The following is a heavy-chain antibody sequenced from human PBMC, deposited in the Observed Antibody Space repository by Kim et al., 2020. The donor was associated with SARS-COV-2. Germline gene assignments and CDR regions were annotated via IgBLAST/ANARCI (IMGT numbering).Heavy chain of an antibody. V-gene: IGHV3-30*18. Sequence: GGSLRLSCAASGFTFSSYGMHWVRQAPGKGLEWVAVISYDGSNKYYADSVKGRFTISRDNSKNTLYLQMNSLRAEDTAVYYCANQPYYYDSSGYRGAFDIWGQGTMVTVSS. D-gene: IGHD3-22*01. CDR2: ISYDGSNK. CDR1: GFTFSSYG. CDR3: ANQPYYYDSSGYRGAFDI. J-gene: IGHJ3*02.